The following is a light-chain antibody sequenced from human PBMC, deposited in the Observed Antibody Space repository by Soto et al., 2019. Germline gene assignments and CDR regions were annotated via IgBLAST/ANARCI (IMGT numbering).Light chain of an antibody. Sequence: DIQMTQSPSSLSASVLYRVTITFRSSQGIAYFLAWYQQKPGKVPKLLISAASTLQSGVPSRFSGSGSGTDFTLTISNLQPEDVATYYCQKYSGAPINFGQGTRLEIK. CDR1: QGIAYF. V-gene: IGKV1-27*01. CDR2: AAS. J-gene: IGKJ5*01. CDR3: QKYSGAPIN.